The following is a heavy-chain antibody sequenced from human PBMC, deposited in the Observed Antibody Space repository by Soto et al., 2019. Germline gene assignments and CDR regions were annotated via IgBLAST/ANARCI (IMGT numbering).Heavy chain of an antibody. D-gene: IGHD6-19*01. V-gene: IGHV3-23*01. CDR3: AKAPIAVAGTGVLGLDY. J-gene: IGHJ4*02. CDR1: GFTFSSYA. Sequence: GSLRLSCAASGFTFSSYAMSWVRQAPGKGLEWVSAISGSGGSTYYADSVKGRFTISRDNSKNTLYLQMNSLRAEDTAVYYCAKAPIAVAGTGVLGLDYWGQGTLVTVSS. CDR2: ISGSGGST.